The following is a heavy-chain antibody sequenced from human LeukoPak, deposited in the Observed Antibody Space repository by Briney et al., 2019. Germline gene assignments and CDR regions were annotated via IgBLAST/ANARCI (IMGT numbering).Heavy chain of an antibody. CDR1: GYTFTSYD. D-gene: IGHD3-3*01. CDR3: ARSRITIFGVVNENWFDP. V-gene: IGHV1-8*01. Sequence: ASVKVSCKASGYTFTSYDINWVRQATGQGLEWMGWMNPNSGNTGYAQKFQGRVTITADESTSTAYMELSSLRSEDTAVYYCARSRITIFGVVNENWFDPWGQGTLVTVSS. J-gene: IGHJ5*02. CDR2: MNPNSGNT.